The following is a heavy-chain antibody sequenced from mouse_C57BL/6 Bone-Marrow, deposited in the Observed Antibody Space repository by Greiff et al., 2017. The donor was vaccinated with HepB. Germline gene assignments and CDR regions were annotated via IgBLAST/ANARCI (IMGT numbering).Heavy chain of an antibody. CDR2: INPSTGGT. CDR1: GYSFTGYY. J-gene: IGHJ1*03. Sequence: EVQLQQSGPELVKPGASVKISCKASGYSFTGYYMNWVKQSPEKSLEWIGEINPSTGGTTYNQKFKAKATLTVDKSSSTAYMQLESLTSEDSAVYYCASFTTVVRWYFDVWGTGTTVTVSS. D-gene: IGHD1-1*01. V-gene: IGHV1-42*01. CDR3: ASFTTVVRWYFDV.